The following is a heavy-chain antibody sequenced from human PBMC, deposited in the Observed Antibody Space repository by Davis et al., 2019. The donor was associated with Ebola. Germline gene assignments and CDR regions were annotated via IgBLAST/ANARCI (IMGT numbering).Heavy chain of an antibody. V-gene: IGHV1-69*04. CDR3: AREGVTRRFDY. J-gene: IGHJ4*02. CDR1: GGTFSSYA. Sequence: SVKVSCKASGGTFSSYAISWVRQAPGQGLEWMGRIIPILGIANYAQKFQGRVTITADKSTSTAYMELSSLRSEDTAVYYCAREGVTRRFDYWGQGTLVTVSS. CDR2: IIPILGIA. D-gene: IGHD4-23*01.